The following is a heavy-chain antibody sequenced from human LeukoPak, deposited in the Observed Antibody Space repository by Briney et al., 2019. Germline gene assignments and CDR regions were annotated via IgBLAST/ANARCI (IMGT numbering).Heavy chain of an antibody. D-gene: IGHD6-13*01. J-gene: IGHJ3*02. Sequence: VASVKVSCKASGGTFSSYAISWVRQAPGQGLEWMGGIIPIFGTANYAQKFQGRVTITADKSTSTAYMELSSLRPEDTAVYYCARGGPGIAAAGYAFDIWGQGTMVTVSS. CDR1: GGTFSSYA. V-gene: IGHV1-69*06. CDR2: IIPIFGTA. CDR3: ARGGPGIAAAGYAFDI.